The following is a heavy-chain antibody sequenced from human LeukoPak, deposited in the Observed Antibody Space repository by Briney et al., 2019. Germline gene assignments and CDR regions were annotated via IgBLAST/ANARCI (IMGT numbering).Heavy chain of an antibody. D-gene: IGHD3-10*01. CDR1: IDSFTNYY. V-gene: IGHV4-34*01. CDR3: ARVTESYGSGRRHNYYYYYMDV. Sequence: PSETLSLTCAVYIDSFTNYYWNWIRQTPGKGLEWIGEVSDSGGTNINPSLRSRVILSVDMSKNQFSLKLSSVTAADTAVYYCARVTESYGSGRRHNYYYYYMDVWGKGTTVTISS. J-gene: IGHJ6*03. CDR2: VSDSGGT.